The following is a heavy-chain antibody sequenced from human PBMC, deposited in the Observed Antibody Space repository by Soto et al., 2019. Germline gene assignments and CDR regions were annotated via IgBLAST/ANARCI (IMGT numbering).Heavy chain of an antibody. D-gene: IGHD3-9*01. CDR2: INHSGST. Sequence: SETLSLTCAVYGGSFSGYYWSWIRQPPGKGLEWIGEINHSGSTNYNPSLKSRVTISVDTSKSQFSLKLSSVTAADTAVYYCARGDDWLLEDYYYYGMDVWGQGTTVTVSS. J-gene: IGHJ6*02. CDR3: ARGDDWLLEDYYYYGMDV. V-gene: IGHV4-34*01. CDR1: GGSFSGYY.